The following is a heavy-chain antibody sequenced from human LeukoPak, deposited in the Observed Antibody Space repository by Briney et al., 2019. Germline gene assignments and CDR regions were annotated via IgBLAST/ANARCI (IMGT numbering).Heavy chain of an antibody. CDR2: IYYSGST. V-gene: IGHV4-61*08. CDR1: GGSISSGDYY. CDR3: ARGPNWYYNS. J-gene: IGHJ4*02. D-gene: IGHD1-7*01. Sequence: TSETLSLTCTVSGGSISSGDYYWSWIRQPPGKGLEWIGYIYYSGSTDYNPSLNSRVAISVDTSKNQFSLKLTSVTAADTAVYYCARGPNWYYNSWGQGTLVTVS.